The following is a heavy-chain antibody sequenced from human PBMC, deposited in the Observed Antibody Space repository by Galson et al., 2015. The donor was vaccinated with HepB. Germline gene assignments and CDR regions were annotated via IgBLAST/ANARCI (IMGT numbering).Heavy chain of an antibody. V-gene: IGHV1-8*01. J-gene: IGHJ6*02. CDR3: ARDKTATMVRGIPYYYYGMDV. Sequence: SVKVSCKASGYTFTSYDINWVRQATGQGLEWMGWMNPNSGNTGYAQKFQGRVTMTGNTSISTAYMELSSLRSEDTAVYYCARDKTATMVRGIPYYYYGMDVWGQGTTVTVSS. D-gene: IGHD3-10*01. CDR2: MNPNSGNT. CDR1: GYTFTSYD.